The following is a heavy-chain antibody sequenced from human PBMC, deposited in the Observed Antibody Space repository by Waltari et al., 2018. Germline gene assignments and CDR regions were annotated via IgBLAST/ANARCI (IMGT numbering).Heavy chain of an antibody. V-gene: IGHV1-2*02. CDR3: ARDLYDSRVPGDYFDY. Sequence: QVHLVQSGAEVRKPGASVKVSCKGSGDTFSGYYIQWLRQDPGQGLEWMGWIDPNTGGTKLAQKFQGRVTMTRDTSINTVYMELSSLGSDDTAIYYCARDLYDSRVPGDYFDYWGQGTLVTVSS. CDR2: IDPNTGGT. D-gene: IGHD3-16*01. J-gene: IGHJ4*02. CDR1: GDTFSGYY.